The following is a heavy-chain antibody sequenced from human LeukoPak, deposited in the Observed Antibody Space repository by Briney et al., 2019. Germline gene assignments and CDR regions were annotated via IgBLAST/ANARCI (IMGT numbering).Heavy chain of an antibody. Sequence: PGRSLRLSCAASGFTFDDYAMPWVRQAPGKGLEWVSGISWNSGSIGYADSVKGRFTIPRDNAKNSLYLQMNSLRAEDTALYYCAKGHDYYYYYGMDVWGQGTTVTVSS. CDR2: ISWNSGSI. CDR3: AKGHDYYYYYGMDV. V-gene: IGHV3-9*01. J-gene: IGHJ6*02. CDR1: GFTFDDYA.